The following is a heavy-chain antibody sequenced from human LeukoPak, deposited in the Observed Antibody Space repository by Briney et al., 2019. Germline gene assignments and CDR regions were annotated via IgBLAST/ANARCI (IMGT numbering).Heavy chain of an antibody. J-gene: IGHJ4*02. V-gene: IGHV1-46*01. CDR2: INPSGGST. CDR1: GYTFTSYY. D-gene: IGHD4-23*01. Sequence: ASVKVSCKASGYTFTSYYMHWVRQAPGQGLEWMGIINPSGGSTSYAQKFQGRVTMTRDTSTSTVYMELSSLRSEDTAVYYCARVGGNSVLQYYFDYWGQGTPVTVSS. CDR3: ARVGGNSVLQYYFDY.